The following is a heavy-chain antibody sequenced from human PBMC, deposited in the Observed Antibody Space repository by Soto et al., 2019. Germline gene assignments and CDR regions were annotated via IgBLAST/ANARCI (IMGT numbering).Heavy chain of an antibody. V-gene: IGHV3-53*01. CDR1: GFTVRANY. J-gene: IGHJ5*02. CDR3: AKGDGEIRFDP. CDR2: IYSGGTT. D-gene: IGHD7-27*01. Sequence: GGSLRLSCAVSGFTVRANYMSWVRQAPGKGLEWVSVIYSGGTTYYADSVKGRFIISRDISKNTLYLQMNILRAEDTAVYYCAKGDGEIRFDPWGQGTLVTVSS.